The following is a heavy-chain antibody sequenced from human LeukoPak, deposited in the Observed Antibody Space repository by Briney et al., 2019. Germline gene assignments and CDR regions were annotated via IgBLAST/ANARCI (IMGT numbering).Heavy chain of an antibody. J-gene: IGHJ4*02. CDR3: ARGPGGTNYEYYFDY. Sequence: ASVKVSCKASGYTFTSYGISWVRQAPGQGLEWMGWISAYNGNTNYAQKLQGRVTMTTDTSTSTAYMELRSLRSDDTAVYYCARGPGGTNYEYYFDYWGQGTLVTVSS. CDR1: GYTFTSYG. CDR2: ISAYNGNT. V-gene: IGHV1-18*01. D-gene: IGHD1-14*01.